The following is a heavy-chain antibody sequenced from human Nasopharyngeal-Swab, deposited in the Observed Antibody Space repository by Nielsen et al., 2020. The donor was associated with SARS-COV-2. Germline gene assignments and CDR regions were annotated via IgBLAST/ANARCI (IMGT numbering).Heavy chain of an antibody. D-gene: IGHD2-21*01. CDR3: AKAPYLRGLDV. CDR1: GFTFNDYA. Sequence: GESLKISCAAPGFTFNDYAMSWVRRAPGKGLEWVSIISGSGDTTYYADSVNDRFTISRDNSKNSLYLQMNSLRVEDTAVYYCAKAPYLRGLDVWGQGTTVTVSS. J-gene: IGHJ6*02. V-gene: IGHV3-23*01. CDR2: ISGSGDTT.